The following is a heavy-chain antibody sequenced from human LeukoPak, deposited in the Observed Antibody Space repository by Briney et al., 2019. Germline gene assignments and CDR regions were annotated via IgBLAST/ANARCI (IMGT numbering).Heavy chain of an antibody. CDR1: GFTFSSYE. V-gene: IGHV3-48*03. CDR2: ISTSASPI. J-gene: IGHJ2*01. Sequence: GGSLRLSCSASGFTFSSYELNWVRQAPGKGLEWVSHISTSASPIYYAHSVRGRFTISRDNAKNSLYLQMNSLRAEDTAVYYCARRQYPSTWYPEISYYWYFDLWGRGTLVTVSS. CDR3: ARRQYPSTWYPEISYYWYFDL. D-gene: IGHD6-13*01.